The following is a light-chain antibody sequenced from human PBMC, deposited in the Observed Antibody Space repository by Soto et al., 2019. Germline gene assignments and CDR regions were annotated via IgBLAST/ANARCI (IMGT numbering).Light chain of an antibody. V-gene: IGKV3-15*01. J-gene: IGKJ2*01. CDR2: GAS. CDR3: QQYNNWRLYT. CDR1: QSVSSN. Sequence: EIEMTKSPATLSVTPGERATLSCRASQSVSSNLAWYQQKPGQAPRLLIYGASTRATGIPARFSGSGSETDFTLTISSLQSEDFAVYYCQQYNNWRLYTFGQGTKLEIK.